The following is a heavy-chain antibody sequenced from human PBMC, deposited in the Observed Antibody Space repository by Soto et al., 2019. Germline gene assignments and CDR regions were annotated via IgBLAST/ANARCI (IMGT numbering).Heavy chain of an antibody. Sequence: ASVKVSCKASGYTFTSYGISWVRQAPGQGLEWMGWISAYNGNTNYAQKLQGRVTMTTDTSTSTAYMELRSLRSDDTAVYYSARDLKTSLNDYGDLYFDYWGQGTLVTVSS. CDR1: GYTFTSYG. V-gene: IGHV1-18*01. D-gene: IGHD4-17*01. J-gene: IGHJ4*02. CDR2: ISAYNGNT. CDR3: ARDLKTSLNDYGDLYFDY.